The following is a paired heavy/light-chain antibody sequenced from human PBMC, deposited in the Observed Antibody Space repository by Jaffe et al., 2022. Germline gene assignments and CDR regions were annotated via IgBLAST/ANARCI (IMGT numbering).Light chain of an antibody. V-gene: IGKV3-20*01. Sequence: EIVLTQSPGTLSLSPGERATLSCRASQSVSGNYLAWYQQKPGQAPRLLIFGASSRATAIPDRFSGSGSGTDFTLTISRLEPEDFAVYYCQQYGNSPLYTFGQGTKLEIK. J-gene: IGKJ2*01. CDR1: QSVSGNY. CDR3: QQYGNSPLYT. CDR2: GAS.
Heavy chain of an antibody. CDR3: AKLGTSTFYKGAFDI. Sequence: EVQLLESGGDLVQPGGSLRLSCAASGFTFSSYAMNWVRQTPGKGLEWVSSISYSSGNTYYADSVKGRFSISRDNSDNTLFLQMNSLRAEDTAIYYCAKLGTSTFYKGAFDIWGQGTMVTVS. D-gene: IGHD2-2*01. J-gene: IGHJ3*02. V-gene: IGHV3-23*01. CDR2: ISYSSGNT. CDR1: GFTFSSYA.